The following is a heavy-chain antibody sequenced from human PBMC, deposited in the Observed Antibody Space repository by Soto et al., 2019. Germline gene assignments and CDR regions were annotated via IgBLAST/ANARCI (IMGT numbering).Heavy chain of an antibody. CDR2: ISSSGGSP. Sequence: GGSLRLSCAASGFTFSSYSMNWVRQAPGKGLEWVSSISSSGGSPYSADSVKGRFTISRDNSKNTLHLQMNSLRAEDTAVYYCARDRNDILTGYYSDWFDPWGQGTLVTVSS. D-gene: IGHD3-9*01. J-gene: IGHJ5*02. V-gene: IGHV3-21*01. CDR1: GFTFSSYS. CDR3: ARDRNDILTGYYSDWFDP.